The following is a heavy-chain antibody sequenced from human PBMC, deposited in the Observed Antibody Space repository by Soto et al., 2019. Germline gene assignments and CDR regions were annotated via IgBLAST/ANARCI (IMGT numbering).Heavy chain of an antibody. V-gene: IGHV1-46*03. CDR1: GYTFTNYY. CDR2: INPSGGST. CDR3: ARGGDYDILTGYYIDYYYYMDV. Sequence: ASVKVSCKASGYTFTNYYIHWVRQAPGQGLEWVGMINPSGGSTGYAQKFQDRVTMTRDTSTSAVYMELSSLRSEDTAVYYCARGGDYDILTGYYIDYYYYMDVWGKGTTVTVS. D-gene: IGHD3-9*01. J-gene: IGHJ6*03.